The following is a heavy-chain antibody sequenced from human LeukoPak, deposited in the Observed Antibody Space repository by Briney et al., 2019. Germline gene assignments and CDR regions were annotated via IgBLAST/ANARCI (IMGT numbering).Heavy chain of an antibody. Sequence: PGGSLRLSCTASGFTFGDYAMSWVRQAPGKGLEWVGFIRSKAYGGTTEYAASVKGRFTISRDDSKSIAYLQMNSLKTEDTAVYYCTRGEVTGTPSDYWGQGTLVTVSS. CDR2: IRSKAYGGTT. V-gene: IGHV3-49*04. J-gene: IGHJ4*02. D-gene: IGHD2-15*01. CDR1: GFTFGDYA. CDR3: TRGEVTGTPSDY.